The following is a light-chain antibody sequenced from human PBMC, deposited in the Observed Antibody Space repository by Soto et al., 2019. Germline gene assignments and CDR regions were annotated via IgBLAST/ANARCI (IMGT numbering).Light chain of an antibody. CDR1: SSDVGGYNY. CDR3: SSYVASNNFV. V-gene: IGLV2-8*01. Sequence: QSALTQPLSASGSPGQSVTISCTGTSSDVGGYNYVSWYQQHPGKAPKLMIYDVSKRPSGVPDRFSGSKSGNTASLTVSGLQPEDEADYYCSSYVASNNFVFGTGTKVT. CDR2: DVS. J-gene: IGLJ1*01.